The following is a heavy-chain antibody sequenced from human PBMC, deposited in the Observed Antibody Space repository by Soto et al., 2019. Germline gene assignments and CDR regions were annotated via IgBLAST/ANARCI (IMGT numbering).Heavy chain of an antibody. D-gene: IGHD6-6*01. Sequence: SLRLSCAASGFTFSDYYMSWIRQAPGKGLEWVSYISSSGSTIYYADSVKGRFTISRDNAKNSLYLQMNSLRAEDTAVYYCAREVHSSSSLYNWFDHWGQGTLVTVSS. J-gene: IGHJ5*02. CDR1: GFTFSDYY. V-gene: IGHV3-11*01. CDR2: ISSSGSTI. CDR3: AREVHSSSSLYNWFDH.